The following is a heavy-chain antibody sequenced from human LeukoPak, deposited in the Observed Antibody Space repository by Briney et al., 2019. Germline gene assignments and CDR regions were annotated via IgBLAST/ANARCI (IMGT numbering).Heavy chain of an antibody. CDR3: ARATVTTRHVDY. Sequence: PSETLSLTCAVYGGSFSGYYWSWIRQPPGKGLEWIGEINQSGSTNYNPSLKSRVTISVDTSKNQFSLKLSSVTAADTAVYHCARATVTTRHVDYWGQGTLVTVSS. V-gene: IGHV4-34*01. J-gene: IGHJ4*02. CDR1: GGSFSGYY. D-gene: IGHD4-17*01. CDR2: INQSGST.